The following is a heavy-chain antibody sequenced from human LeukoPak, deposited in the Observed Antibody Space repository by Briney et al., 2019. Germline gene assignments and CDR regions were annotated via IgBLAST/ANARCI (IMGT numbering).Heavy chain of an antibody. CDR1: GFTFSGSA. J-gene: IGHJ4*02. V-gene: IGHV3-73*01. CDR3: TRGEDIVVD. Sequence: PGGSLRLSCAASGFTFSGSAMHWVRQASGKGLEWVGRIRSKANSYATAYAASVKGRFTISRDDSKNTAYLQMNSLKTEDTAVYYCTRGEDIVVDWGQGTLVTVSS. D-gene: IGHD2-15*01. CDR2: IRSKANSYAT.